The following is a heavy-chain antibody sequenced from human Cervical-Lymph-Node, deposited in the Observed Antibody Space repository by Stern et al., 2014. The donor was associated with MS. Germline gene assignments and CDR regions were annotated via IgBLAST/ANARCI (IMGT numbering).Heavy chain of an antibody. J-gene: IGHJ4*02. CDR2: ISGSGGST. CDR1: GFTFSSYA. D-gene: IGHD3-3*01. V-gene: IGHV3-23*04. Sequence: EVQLVESGGGLVQPGGSLRLSCAASGFTFSSYAMSWVRQAPGKGLECVSAISGSGGSTYYADSVKGRFTISRDNSKNTLYLQMNSLRAEDTAVYYCIYDFWSGRYYFDYWGQGTLVTVSS. CDR3: IYDFWSGRYYFDY.